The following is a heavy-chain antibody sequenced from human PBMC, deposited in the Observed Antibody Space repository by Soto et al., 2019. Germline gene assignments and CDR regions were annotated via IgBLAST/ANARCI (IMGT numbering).Heavy chain of an antibody. V-gene: IGHV3-33*01. Sequence: QMQLVESGGGVVQPGRSLRLSCAASGFNFSNYGMHWVRQAPGKGLEWVAIIWYDGSNEYYADSVKGRFTIFRDNSRNTVYLQMNCLRAEDTAMYYCAAGEPLNYRGQGTLVTVSS. CDR3: AAGEPLNY. CDR1: GFNFSNYG. J-gene: IGHJ4*02. CDR2: IWYDGSNE. D-gene: IGHD3-10*01.